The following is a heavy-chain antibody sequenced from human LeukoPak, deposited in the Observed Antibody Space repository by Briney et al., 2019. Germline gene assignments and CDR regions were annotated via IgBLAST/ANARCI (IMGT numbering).Heavy chain of an antibody. V-gene: IGHV3-74*01. CDR1: GFPFNNYW. CDR2: INTDGRTT. Sequence: GGSLRLTCAASGFPFNNYWIHWVRQAPGKGLMWVSSINTDGRTTRYAASVQGRFTISRDNAKNTLSLQMNSLRDDDTAVYYCARAGASGWYAAGWFDPWGQGTLVTVSS. CDR3: ARAGASGWYAAGWFDP. D-gene: IGHD6-19*01. J-gene: IGHJ5*02.